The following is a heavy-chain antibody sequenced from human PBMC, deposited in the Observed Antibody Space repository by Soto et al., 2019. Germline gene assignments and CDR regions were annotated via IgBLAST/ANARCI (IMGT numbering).Heavy chain of an antibody. V-gene: IGHV4-34*01. CDR2: INHSGST. CDR3: AKEGPGCPDY. Sequence: SETLSLTCAVYGGSFSGYYWSWIRQPPGKGLEWIGEINHSGSTNYNPSLKSRVTISVDTSKNQFSLKLSSVTAADTAVYYCAKEGPGCPDYWGQGTLVTVSS. CDR1: GGSFSGYY. J-gene: IGHJ4*02.